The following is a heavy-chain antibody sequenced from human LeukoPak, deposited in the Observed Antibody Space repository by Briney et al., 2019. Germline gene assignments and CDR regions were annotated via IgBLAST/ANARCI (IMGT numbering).Heavy chain of an antibody. D-gene: IGHD5-12*01. V-gene: IGHV4-34*01. CDR3: ARDDGYNSHFDY. CDR1: GGSFSGYY. J-gene: IGHJ4*02. Sequence: NPSETLSLTCAVYGGSFSGYYRSWIRQPPGKGLEWIGEINHSGSTNYNPSLKSRVTISVDTSKNQFSLKLSSVTAADTAVYYCARDDGYNSHFDYWGQGTLVTVSS. CDR2: INHSGST.